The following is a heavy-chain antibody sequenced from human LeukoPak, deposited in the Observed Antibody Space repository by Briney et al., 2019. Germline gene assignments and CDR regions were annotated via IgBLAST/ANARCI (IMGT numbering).Heavy chain of an antibody. CDR2: IKQDGSEI. CDR1: GFTFSTYW. V-gene: IGHV3-7*03. Sequence: PWGSLRLSCAASGFTFSTYWMHWVRQAPGRGLEWVANIKQDGSEIYYVDSVKGRFTISRDNAKSSLYLQMNSLRVEDTAVYYCVRAMDVWGQGTTVTVSS. CDR3: VRAMDV. J-gene: IGHJ6*02.